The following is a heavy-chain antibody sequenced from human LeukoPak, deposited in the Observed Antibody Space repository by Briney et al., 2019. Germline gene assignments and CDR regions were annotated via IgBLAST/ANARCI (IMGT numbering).Heavy chain of an antibody. CDR3: VRDADWSFDY. CDR2: ISSSGSTI. V-gene: IGHV3-48*03. Sequence: GGSLRLSCAASGFTFSSYEMNWVRQAPGKGLEWVSYISSSGSTIYYADSVKGRFTISRDNSKNTLSVQMNSLRVQDTAVYYCVRDADWSFDYWGQGTLLTVSS. J-gene: IGHJ4*02. CDR1: GFTFSSYE. D-gene: IGHD3-9*01.